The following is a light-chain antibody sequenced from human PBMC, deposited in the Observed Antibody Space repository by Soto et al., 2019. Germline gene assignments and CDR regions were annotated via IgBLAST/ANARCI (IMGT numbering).Light chain of an antibody. V-gene: IGKV1-9*01. J-gene: IGKJ4*01. CDR2: AAS. CDR3: QHLNSYPLT. Sequence: DIQLTQSPSFLSASVGDRVTITCRASQGISSYLAWYQQKPGKAPKVLIYAASSLQSGVPTRFSGSGSETEFTLTISSLQAEDLATYYCQHLNSYPLTFGGGTKVEIK. CDR1: QGISSY.